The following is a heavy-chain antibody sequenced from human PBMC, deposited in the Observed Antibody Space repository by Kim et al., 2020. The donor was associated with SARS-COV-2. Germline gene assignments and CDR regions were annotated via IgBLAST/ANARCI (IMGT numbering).Heavy chain of an antibody. V-gene: IGHV4-31*03. CDR3: AREGIAARVFDY. Sequence: SETLSLTCTVSGGSISSGGYYWSWIRQHPGKGLEWIGYIYYSGTTYYNPSLKSRVTISVDTSKNQFSLKLSSVTAAGTAVYYCAREGIAARVFDYWGRGAQVTVSS. J-gene: IGHJ4*02. CDR2: IYYSGTT. CDR1: GGSISSGGYY. D-gene: IGHD6-6*01.